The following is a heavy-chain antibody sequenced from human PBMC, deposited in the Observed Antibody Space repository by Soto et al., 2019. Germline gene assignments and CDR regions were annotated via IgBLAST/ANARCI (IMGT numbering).Heavy chain of an antibody. CDR1: GFAFSTYW. D-gene: IGHD3-22*01. Sequence: GGSLRLSCAASGFAFSTYWMSWVRQAPGKGLEWVANVKPDGSQKWYVDSVRGRFSISRDNARNSVYLQMNSLRADDTAMYYCARGDYHDNSGPFSDAFDVWGQGTKVTVS. J-gene: IGHJ3*01. V-gene: IGHV3-7*04. CDR2: VKPDGSQK. CDR3: ARGDYHDNSGPFSDAFDV.